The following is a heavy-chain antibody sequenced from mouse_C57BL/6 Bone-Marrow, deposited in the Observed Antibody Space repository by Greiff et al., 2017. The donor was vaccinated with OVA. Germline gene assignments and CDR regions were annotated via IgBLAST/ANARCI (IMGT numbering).Heavy chain of an antibody. D-gene: IGHD1-1*01. CDR2: IGGGGST. Sequence: VQLQESGPGLVAPSQRLSITCTVSGFSFTSYGVNWVRQPPGKGLEWLGVIGGGGSTNYNSALMSRLSISKANSKSQVFVKMNSLQTDDTAMYDCAKSGYGSSYWYCDFWGTGTTVTVSS. CDR3: AKSGYGSSYWYCDF. CDR1: GFSFTSYG. J-gene: IGHJ1*03. V-gene: IGHV2-9*01.